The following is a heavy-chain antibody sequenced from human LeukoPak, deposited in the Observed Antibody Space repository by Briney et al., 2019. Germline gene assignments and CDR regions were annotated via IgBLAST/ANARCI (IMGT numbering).Heavy chain of an antibody. V-gene: IGHV1-2*02. J-gene: IGHJ3*01. Sequence: ASVKVSCXASGYTFTGYYMHWVRQAPGQGLVWTGWINPNSGGTNYAQKFQGRVTMTRDTSISTAYMELSRLRSDDTAVYYCARDIGSSSSLWGQGTMVTVSS. CDR3: ARDIGSSSSL. CDR1: GYTFTGYY. D-gene: IGHD6-6*01. CDR2: INPNSGGT.